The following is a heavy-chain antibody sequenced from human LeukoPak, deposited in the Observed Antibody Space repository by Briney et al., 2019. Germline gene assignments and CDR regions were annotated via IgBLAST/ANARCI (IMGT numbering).Heavy chain of an antibody. CDR1: GGSISSGDYY. J-gene: IGHJ3*02. D-gene: IGHD5-18*01. Sequence: PSQTLSLTCTVSGGSISSGDYYWGWIRQPPGKGLEWIGSIYYSGSTYYNPSLKSRVTISVDTSKNQFSLKLSSVTAADTAVYYCARVRGYSSLVGAFDIWGQGTMVTVSS. CDR2: IYYSGST. V-gene: IGHV4-39*07. CDR3: ARVRGYSSLVGAFDI.